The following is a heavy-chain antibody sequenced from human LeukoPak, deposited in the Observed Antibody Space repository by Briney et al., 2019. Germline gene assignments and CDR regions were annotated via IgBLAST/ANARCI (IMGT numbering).Heavy chain of an antibody. CDR1: GYTFTSYG. D-gene: IGHD3-22*01. J-gene: IGHJ5*02. CDR2: ISAYNGNT. Sequence: VKVSCKASGYTFTSYGISWVRQAPGQGLEWMGWISAYNGNTNYAQKLQGRVTMTTDTSTSTAYMELRSLRSDDTAVYYCARVEEYYYDSSGYSGFDPWGQGTLVTVSS. V-gene: IGHV1-18*01. CDR3: ARVEEYYYDSSGYSGFDP.